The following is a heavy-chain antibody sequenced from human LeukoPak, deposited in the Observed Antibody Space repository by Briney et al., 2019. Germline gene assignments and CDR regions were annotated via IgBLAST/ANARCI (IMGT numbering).Heavy chain of an antibody. CDR3: ARDPYSGSYSAYYYYYMDV. Sequence: GRSLRLSCAASGFTFSTYSMHWVRQAPGKGLEWVAAISYDGSNKRYADSVKGRFTISRDNSKNSLYLQMNSLRAEDTAVYYCARDPYSGSYSAYYYYYMDVWGKGTTVTVSS. V-gene: IGHV3-30*04. J-gene: IGHJ6*03. D-gene: IGHD1-26*01. CDR2: ISYDGSNK. CDR1: GFTFSTYS.